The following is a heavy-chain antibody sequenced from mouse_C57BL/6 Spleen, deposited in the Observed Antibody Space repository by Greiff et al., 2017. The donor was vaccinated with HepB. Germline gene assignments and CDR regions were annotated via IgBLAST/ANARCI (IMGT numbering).Heavy chain of an antibody. CDR2: ISSGSSTI. CDR1: GFTFSDYG. V-gene: IGHV5-17*01. Sequence: EVKLMESGGGLVKPGGSLKISCAASGFTFSDYGMHWVRQAPEKGLEWVAYISSGSSTIYYADKVKGRFTIDIDNAKNTLFLQMTSLRSEDTAMYYCARGSFAYWGQGTLVTVSA. J-gene: IGHJ3*01. CDR3: ARGSFAY.